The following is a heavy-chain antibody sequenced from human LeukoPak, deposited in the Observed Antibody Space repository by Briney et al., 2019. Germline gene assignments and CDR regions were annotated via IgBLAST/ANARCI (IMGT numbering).Heavy chain of an antibody. CDR3: AKDRDYGDYVK. Sequence: SGSTIYYADSVKGRFTISRDNVKNSLYLQMNSLRAEDTAVYYCAKDRDYGDYVKWGQGTLVTVSS. V-gene: IGHV3-11*01. CDR2: SGSTI. J-gene: IGHJ4*02. D-gene: IGHD4-17*01.